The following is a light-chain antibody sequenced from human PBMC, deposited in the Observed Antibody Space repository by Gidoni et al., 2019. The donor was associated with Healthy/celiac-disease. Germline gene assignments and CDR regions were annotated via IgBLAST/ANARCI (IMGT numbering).Light chain of an antibody. CDR3: AAWDDILSGVV. Sequence: QSVLTQPPSASGTPGRRVTISCSGSSSNIGSNYVYWYKQLPGTAPKLLIYRNKQRPSGVPDRFSGSKSGTSASLAISGLRSEDEADYYCAAWDDILSGVVFGGGTKLTVL. J-gene: IGLJ2*01. CDR1: SSNIGSNY. CDR2: RNK. V-gene: IGLV1-47*01.